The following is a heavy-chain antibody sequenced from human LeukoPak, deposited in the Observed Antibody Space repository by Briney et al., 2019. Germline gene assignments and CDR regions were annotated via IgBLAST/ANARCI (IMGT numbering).Heavy chain of an antibody. J-gene: IGHJ4*02. D-gene: IGHD1-26*01. CDR2: VGPSGRT. CDR3: AKRGGSYRGFDY. V-gene: IGHV3-23*01. Sequence: QPGGSLILSCAASGFTLTNYAMSWVRQAPGKGLAWVSAVGPSGRTYYADSVKGRFTISRDNSNYTLYLQMNSLRVEDTAVYYCAKRGGSYRGFDYWGQGTLVTVSS. CDR1: GFTLTNYA.